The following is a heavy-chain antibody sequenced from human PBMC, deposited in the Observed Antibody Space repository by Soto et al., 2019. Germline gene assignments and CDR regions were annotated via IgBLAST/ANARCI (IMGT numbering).Heavy chain of an antibody. D-gene: IGHD2-2*01. CDR3: AKDGGPGIVVPAAVFDY. Sequence: PGGSLRLSCAASGFTFSSYAMSWVRQAPGKGLEWVSAISGSGGSTYYADSVKGRFTISRDNSKNTLYLQMNSLRAEDTAVYYCAKDGGPGIVVPAAVFDYWGQGTLVTVSS. CDR1: GFTFSSYA. J-gene: IGHJ4*02. CDR2: ISGSGGST. V-gene: IGHV3-23*01.